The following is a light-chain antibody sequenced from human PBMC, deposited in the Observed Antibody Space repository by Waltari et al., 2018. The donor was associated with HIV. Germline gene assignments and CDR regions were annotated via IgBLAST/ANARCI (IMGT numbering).Light chain of an antibody. CDR2: GAS. CDR1: LALNNW. J-gene: IGKJ2*01. CDR3: QQGNGFPYT. V-gene: IGKV1-12*01. Sequence: IQMTQSPSSVSASIGDRVTITCRASLALNNWLAWYQQRPGKAPNLLIYGASTLRSGVPSRFGGSGSGTEYTLTISNLQPEDFATYYCQQGNGFPYTFGQGTKLDIK.